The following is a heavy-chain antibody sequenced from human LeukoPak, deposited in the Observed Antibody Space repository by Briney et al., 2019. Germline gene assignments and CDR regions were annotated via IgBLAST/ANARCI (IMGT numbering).Heavy chain of an antibody. Sequence: PGGSLRLSCAASGFTFSSYWMSWVRQAPGKGLEWAANIKQDGSEKYYVDSVKGRFTISRDNAKNSLYLQMNSLRAEDTAVYYCARDRYYDSSGYYYSFDYWGQGTLVTVSS. D-gene: IGHD3-22*01. CDR2: IKQDGSEK. V-gene: IGHV3-7*01. CDR3: ARDRYYDSSGYYYSFDY. J-gene: IGHJ4*02. CDR1: GFTFSSYW.